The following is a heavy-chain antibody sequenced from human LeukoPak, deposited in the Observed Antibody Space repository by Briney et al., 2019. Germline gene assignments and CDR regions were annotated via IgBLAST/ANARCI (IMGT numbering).Heavy chain of an antibody. V-gene: IGHV3-30*02. CDR3: AKGSDFWSGYHTDYYYMDV. Sequence: PGGSLRLSCAASGFTFSSYGMHWVRQAPGKGLEWVAFIRYDGSNKYYADSVKGRFTISRDNSKNTLYLQMNSLRAEDTAVYYCAKGSDFWSGYHTDYYYMDVWGKGTTVTVSS. J-gene: IGHJ6*03. CDR2: IRYDGSNK. D-gene: IGHD3-3*01. CDR1: GFTFSSYG.